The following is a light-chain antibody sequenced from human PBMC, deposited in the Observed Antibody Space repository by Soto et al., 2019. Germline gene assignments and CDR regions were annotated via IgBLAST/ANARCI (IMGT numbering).Light chain of an antibody. CDR3: QHYGSSPWLT. CDR2: GAS. J-gene: IGKJ4*01. Sequence: EVVLTQSPGTLSLSPGERATLFCRASQSVTSSSMAWHQQKPGQAPRLLIYGASSRATGIPDRFSGSGSGTDFTLTISRLESEDSAVYYCQHYGSSPWLTFGGGTKVEIK. V-gene: IGKV3-20*01. CDR1: QSVTSSS.